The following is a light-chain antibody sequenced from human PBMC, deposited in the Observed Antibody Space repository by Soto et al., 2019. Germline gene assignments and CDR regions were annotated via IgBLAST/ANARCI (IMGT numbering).Light chain of an antibody. CDR2: DVS. CDR3: SSFTTSDTVV. J-gene: IGLJ3*02. V-gene: IGLV2-14*01. Sequence: QSALTQPASVSGSPGQSITISCTGTISDVGGYNYVSWYQKKPGKAPKLLIYDVSDRPSGVSNRFSGSKSGNTASLTISGLQAEDEANYYCSSFTTSDTVVFGGGTKVTVL. CDR1: ISDVGGYNY.